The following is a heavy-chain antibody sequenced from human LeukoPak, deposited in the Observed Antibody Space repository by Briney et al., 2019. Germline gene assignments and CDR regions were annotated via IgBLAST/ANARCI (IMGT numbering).Heavy chain of an antibody. D-gene: IGHD6-13*01. J-gene: IGHJ4*02. Sequence: PSEPLSLTCAVYGGSFSGYYWSWIRQPPGKGLEWIGEINHSGSTNYNPSLKSRVTISVDTSKNQFSLKLSSVTAADTAVYYCARGRGSSSWIDYWGQGTLVTVSS. V-gene: IGHV4-34*01. CDR2: INHSGST. CDR3: ARGRGSSSWIDY. CDR1: GGSFSGYY.